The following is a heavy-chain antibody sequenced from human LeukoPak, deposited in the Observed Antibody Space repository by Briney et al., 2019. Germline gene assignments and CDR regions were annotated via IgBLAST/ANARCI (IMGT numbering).Heavy chain of an antibody. J-gene: IGHJ6*03. CDR2: ISYDGSNK. D-gene: IGHD2-15*01. CDR1: GFTFSSYG. V-gene: IGHV3-30*18. CDR3: AKGGPDCSGGSCPPGGYYYYYMDV. Sequence: GGSLRLSCAASGFTFSSYGMHWVRQAPGKGLEWVAVISYDGSNKYYADSVKGRFTISRDNSKNTLYLQMNSLRAEDTAVYYCAKGGPDCSGGSCPPGGYYYYYMDVWGKGTTVTVSS.